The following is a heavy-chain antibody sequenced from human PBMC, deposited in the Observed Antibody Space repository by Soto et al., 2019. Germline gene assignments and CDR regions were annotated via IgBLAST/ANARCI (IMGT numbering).Heavy chain of an antibody. CDR1: GYTFTSYD. CDR2: MNPNSGNT. CDR3: ARGVRFKGDCSGGSCYGWWYYFDY. V-gene: IGHV1-8*01. J-gene: IGHJ4*02. D-gene: IGHD2-15*01. Sequence: QVQLVQSGAEVKKPGASVKVSCKASGYTFTSYDINWVRQATGQGLEWMGWMNPNSGNTGYAQKFQGRVTMARNTSISTAYMELSSLRSEYTAVYYCARGVRFKGDCSGGSCYGWWYYFDYWGKGPLVTVSS.